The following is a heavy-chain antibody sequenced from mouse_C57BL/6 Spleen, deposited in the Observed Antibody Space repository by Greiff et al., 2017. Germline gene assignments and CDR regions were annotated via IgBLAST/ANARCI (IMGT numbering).Heavy chain of an antibody. J-gene: IGHJ1*03. D-gene: IGHD1-1*01. Sequence: VQLQQSGPELVKPGASVKISCTASGYSFTDYNMNWVKQSNGKSLEWIGVINPNYGTTSYNQKFKGKATLTVDQSSSTAYMQLNSLTSEDSADYYGARHYYGSSYGDFDVWGTGTTVTVSS. CDR3: ARHYYGSSYGDFDV. V-gene: IGHV1-39*01. CDR1: GYSFTDYN. CDR2: INPNYGTT.